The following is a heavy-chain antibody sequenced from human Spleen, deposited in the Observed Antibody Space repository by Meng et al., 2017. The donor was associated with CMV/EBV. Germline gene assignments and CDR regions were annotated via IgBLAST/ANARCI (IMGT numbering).Heavy chain of an antibody. V-gene: IGHV3-21*01. CDR2: ISSSSSYI. D-gene: IGHD2-15*01. CDR3: ARDLRYCSGGNCYNYYGMDV. Sequence: GGSLRLSCVPSGFTVSGNYMSWVRQAPGKGLEWVSSISSSSSYIYYADSVKGRFTISRDNAKNSLYLQMNSLRAEDTAVYYCARDLRYCSGGNCYNYYGMDVWGQGTTVTVSS. CDR1: GFTVSGNY. J-gene: IGHJ6*02.